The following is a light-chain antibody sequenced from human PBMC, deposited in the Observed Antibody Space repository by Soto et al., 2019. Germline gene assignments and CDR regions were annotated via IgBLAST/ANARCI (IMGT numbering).Light chain of an antibody. CDR1: QSVSSN. CDR3: QQRSNWPRT. J-gene: IGKJ1*01. CDR2: DAS. V-gene: IGKV3-11*01. Sequence: EIVLTQSPATLSLSPVERATLSCMASQSVSSNLAWYQQKPGQAPRLLIYDASNRATGIPARFSGSGSGTDFTLTISSLEPEDFAVYYCQQRSNWPRTFGQGTKVDIK.